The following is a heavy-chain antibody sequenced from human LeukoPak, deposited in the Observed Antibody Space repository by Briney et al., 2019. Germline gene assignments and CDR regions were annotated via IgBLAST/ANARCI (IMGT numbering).Heavy chain of an antibody. CDR1: GGSISSGSYY. D-gene: IGHD3-3*01. CDR2: IYTSGST. J-gene: IGHJ5*02. Sequence: SETLSLTCTVSGGSISSGSYYWSWIRQPAGKGLEWIGRIYTSGSTNYNPSLKSRVTISVDTSKNQFSLKLSSVTAADTAVYYCARATTPSLVGGPYYDFWSGYYSNWFDPWGQGTLVTVSS. CDR3: ARATTPSLVGGPYYDFWSGYYSNWFDP. V-gene: IGHV4-61*02.